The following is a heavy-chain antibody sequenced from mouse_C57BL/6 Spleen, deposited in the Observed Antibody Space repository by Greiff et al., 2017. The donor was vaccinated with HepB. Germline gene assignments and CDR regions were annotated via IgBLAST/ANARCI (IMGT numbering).Heavy chain of an antibody. CDR1: GFNIKDDY. CDR2: IDPENGDT. V-gene: IGHV14-4*01. J-gene: IGHJ4*01. D-gene: IGHD1-1*01. CDR3: TTCGYGSSFYAMDY. Sequence: EVQLQQSGAELVRPGASVKLSCTASGFNIKDDYMHWVKQRPEQGLEWIGWIDPENGDTEYASKFQGKATITADTSSNTAYLQLSSLTSEDTAVYYCTTCGYGSSFYAMDYWGQGTSVTVSS.